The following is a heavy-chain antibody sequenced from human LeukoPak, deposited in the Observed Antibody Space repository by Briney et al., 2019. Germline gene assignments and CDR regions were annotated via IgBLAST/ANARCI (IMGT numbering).Heavy chain of an antibody. J-gene: IGHJ4*02. CDR1: GFIFNNYA. CDR2: VSGSGSST. V-gene: IGHV3-23*01. Sequence: GGFLRLSCAGSGFIFNNYAMNWVRQAPGKGLEWVSGVSGSGSSTFYADSVKGRFTISRDNSKNILYLQMNSLRVEDTAVYYCAKSRVSSWGAIDYWGQGTLLTVSS. D-gene: IGHD6-13*01. CDR3: AKSRVSSWGAIDY.